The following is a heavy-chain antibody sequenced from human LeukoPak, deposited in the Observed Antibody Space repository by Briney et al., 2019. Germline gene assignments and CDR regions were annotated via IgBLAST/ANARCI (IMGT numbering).Heavy chain of an antibody. CDR1: GFTFSSYA. J-gene: IGHJ4*02. CDR3: VEGSGKSWNVGLLDY. CDR2: ISSNGDST. D-gene: IGHD1-1*01. Sequence: GGSLRLSCSASGFTFSSYAMHWVRQAPGKGLEYVSSISSNGDSTYYADSVKGRFTISRDNSKNTLYLQMSSLRAEDTAVYYCVEGSGKSWNVGLLDYWGQGTLVTVSS. V-gene: IGHV3-64D*06.